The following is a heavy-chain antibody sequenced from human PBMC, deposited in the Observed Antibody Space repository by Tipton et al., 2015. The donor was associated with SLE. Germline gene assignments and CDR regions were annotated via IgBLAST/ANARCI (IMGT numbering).Heavy chain of an antibody. J-gene: IGHJ6*03. Sequence: TLSLTCTVSGGSVSSGGYYWSWIRQLPGKGLEFIGYIYFTDNTYYNPSLKSRLTISVDTSKNQFSLELRSVTAADTAVYYCARVGHGFDSSGYNSRYYYYMDVRGKGTTVTVSS. V-gene: IGHV4-31*03. CDR1: GGSVSSGGYY. CDR3: ARVGHGFDSSGYNSRYYYYMDV. CDR2: IYFTDNT. D-gene: IGHD3-22*01.